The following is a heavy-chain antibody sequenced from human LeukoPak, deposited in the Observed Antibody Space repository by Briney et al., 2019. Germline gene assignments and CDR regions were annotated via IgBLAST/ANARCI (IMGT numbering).Heavy chain of an antibody. J-gene: IGHJ4*02. CDR1: GGTFSSYA. V-gene: IGHV1-69*13. D-gene: IGHD3-10*01. Sequence: SVKVSCKASGGTFSSYAISWVRQAPGQGLEWMGGIIPIFGTANYAQKFQGRVTITADESTSTAYMELSSLRSEGTAVYYCAREKYYYYGSGSFSYFDYWGQGTLVTVSS. CDR3: AREKYYYYGSGSFSYFDY. CDR2: IIPIFGTA.